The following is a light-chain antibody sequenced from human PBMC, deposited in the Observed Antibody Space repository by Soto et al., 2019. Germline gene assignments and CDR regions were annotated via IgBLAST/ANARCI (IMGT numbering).Light chain of an antibody. V-gene: IGKV3-15*01. CDR2: GAS. Sequence: EIVMTQSPATLSVSPGERATLSCRASQSVSSNLAWYQQKPGQAPRLLIYGASTRATGIPARFSGSGSGTEFTLTISSLQPEDFAVYYCQQYNNWPPRVTFGPGTKVDIK. J-gene: IGKJ3*01. CDR3: QQYNNWPPRVT. CDR1: QSVSSN.